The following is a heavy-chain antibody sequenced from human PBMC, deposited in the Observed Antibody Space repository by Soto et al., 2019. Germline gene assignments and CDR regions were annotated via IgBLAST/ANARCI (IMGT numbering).Heavy chain of an antibody. Sequence: QVQLVESGGGVVQPGRSLRLSCAASGFTFSSYGMHWVRQAPGKGLEWVAVISYDGSNKYYADSVKGRFTISRDNSKNTLYLQMNSLRAEDTAVYYCAKEALSFPYSSNLDYWGQGTLVTVSS. J-gene: IGHJ4*02. D-gene: IGHD3-3*02. V-gene: IGHV3-30*18. CDR1: GFTFSSYG. CDR3: AKEALSFPYSSNLDY. CDR2: ISYDGSNK.